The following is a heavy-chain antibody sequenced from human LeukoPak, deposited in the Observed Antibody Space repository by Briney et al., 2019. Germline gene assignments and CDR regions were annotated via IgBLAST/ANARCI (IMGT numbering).Heavy chain of an antibody. D-gene: IGHD4-17*01. CDR3: ARGVRRTVNN. J-gene: IGHJ4*02. CDR1: GGSFSGYY. V-gene: IGHV4-34*01. Sequence: SATLSLTCAVYGGSFSGYYWSWIRQPPGKGLEWIGEINHGGSTNYNPSLKSRVTISVDTSKNQFSLKLSSVTAADTAVYYCARGVRRTVNNWGQGTLVTVSS. CDR2: INHGGST.